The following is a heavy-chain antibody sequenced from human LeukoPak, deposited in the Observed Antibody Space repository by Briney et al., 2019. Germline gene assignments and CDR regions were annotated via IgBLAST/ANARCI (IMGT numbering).Heavy chain of an antibody. CDR3: AKVSPYSSGWYPGY. D-gene: IGHD6-19*01. Sequence: GGSLRLSCAASGFPFSNYWMTWVRQAPGKGLEWVANIKQDGSEKYYVDSVKGRFTISRDNAKNSLYLQMNSLRAEDTAVYYCAKVSPYSSGWYPGYWGQGTLVTVSS. CDR1: GFPFSNYW. V-gene: IGHV3-7*01. J-gene: IGHJ4*02. CDR2: IKQDGSEK.